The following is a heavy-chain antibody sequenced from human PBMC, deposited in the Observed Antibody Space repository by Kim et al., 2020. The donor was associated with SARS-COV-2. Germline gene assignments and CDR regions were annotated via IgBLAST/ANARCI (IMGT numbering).Heavy chain of an antibody. Sequence: GGSLRLSCAASGFTFSSYSMNWVRQAPGKGLEWVSYISSSSSTIYYADSVKGRFTISRDNAKNSLYLQMNSLRDEDTAVYYCARTYYDFCSGYPPGPYYYGMDVWGRGTTVTVSS. CDR2: ISSSSSTI. CDR3: ARTYYDFCSGYPPGPYYYGMDV. D-gene: IGHD3-3*01. V-gene: IGHV3-48*02. J-gene: IGHJ6*02. CDR1: GFTFSSYS.